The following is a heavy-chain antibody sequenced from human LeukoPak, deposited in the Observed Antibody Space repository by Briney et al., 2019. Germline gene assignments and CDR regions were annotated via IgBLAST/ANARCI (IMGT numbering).Heavy chain of an antibody. Sequence: TGGSLRLSCAASGFTFSSYAMSWVRQAPGKGLEWVSXISXSGGSTYXXDSVKGRFTISRDNSKNTLYLQMNSLRAEDTAVYYXXXIXXXXXXXPFXXWGQGTLVTVSS. CDR2: ISXSGGST. CDR3: XXIXXXXXXXPFXX. CDR1: GFTFSSYA. V-gene: IGHV3-23*01. J-gene: IGHJ4*02.